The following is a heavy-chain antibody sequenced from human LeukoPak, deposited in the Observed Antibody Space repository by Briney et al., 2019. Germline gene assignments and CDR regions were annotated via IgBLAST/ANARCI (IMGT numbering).Heavy chain of an antibody. J-gene: IGHJ4*02. CDR1: GFPFSSYS. CDR2: ISSSSDTI. Sequence: GGSLRLSCAASGFPFSSYSMNWVRQAPGKGLEWLSYISSSSDTIYYADSVKGRFTISRDNAKNSLYLQMSSLRDEDTAVYYCARVRSGYYWDYWGQGTLVTVSS. V-gene: IGHV3-48*02. D-gene: IGHD3-22*01. CDR3: ARVRSGYYWDY.